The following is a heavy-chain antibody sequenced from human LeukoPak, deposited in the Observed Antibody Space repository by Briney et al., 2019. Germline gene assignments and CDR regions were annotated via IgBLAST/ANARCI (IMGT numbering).Heavy chain of an antibody. D-gene: IGHD6-13*01. V-gene: IGHV1-2*02. CDR1: AYTFPGYY. Sequence: ASVKVSCKASAYTFPGYYIHWVRQTPGQELEWMGSINPNSGGTNYAQNLQGRVTKTRDRSISTVYMELISLTSDDTAVYYCARGRGLAAAASSPLFDHWGRGTLLTVSS. CDR3: ARGRGLAAAASSPLFDH. J-gene: IGHJ4*02. CDR2: INPNSGGT.